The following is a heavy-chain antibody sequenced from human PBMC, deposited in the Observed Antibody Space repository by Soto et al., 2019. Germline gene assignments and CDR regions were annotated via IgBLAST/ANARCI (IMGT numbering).Heavy chain of an antibody. D-gene: IGHD4-17*01. CDR1: QFIFSAYG. CDR2: IIGNGGT. Sequence: EVQVLESGGGLVQPGGSLRLSCTTSQFIFSAYGLTWLRQAPGERLEWVSSIIGNGGTAYADSVRGRFSISRDNSKNTLYLRMDSLRVEDTAVYYCTRDPNGDHIGAFAFWGRGILVTVSS. J-gene: IGHJ3*01. CDR3: TRDPNGDHIGAFAF. V-gene: IGHV3-23*01.